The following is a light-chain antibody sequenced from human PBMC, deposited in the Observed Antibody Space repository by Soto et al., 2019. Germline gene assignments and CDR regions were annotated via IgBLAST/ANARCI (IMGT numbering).Light chain of an antibody. CDR3: QQYVNSPYT. Sequence: EIVLTQSPGTLSLSPGERATLSYRASQSVSSSYFAWYQQKPGQAPRLLIHGASSRATGIPDRFSGSGSGTDFTLTISRLEPEDFAVYYCQQYVNSPYTFGQGTQLEIK. CDR2: GAS. J-gene: IGKJ2*01. CDR1: QSVSSSY. V-gene: IGKV3-20*01.